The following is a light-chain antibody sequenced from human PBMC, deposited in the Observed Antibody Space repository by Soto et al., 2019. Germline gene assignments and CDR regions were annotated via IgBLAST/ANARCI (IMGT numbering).Light chain of an antibody. CDR1: SSNIRSNT. J-gene: IGLJ3*02. CDR3: AAWDDSLNVL. V-gene: IGLV1-44*01. Sequence: QSVLTQPPSASGTPGQRVTISCSGSSSNIRSNTISWYQQLPGTAPKLLIYSNNERPSGVPDRFSGSKSGTSASLAISGLQSEDEADYYCAAWDDSLNVLFGGGTKVTVL. CDR2: SNN.